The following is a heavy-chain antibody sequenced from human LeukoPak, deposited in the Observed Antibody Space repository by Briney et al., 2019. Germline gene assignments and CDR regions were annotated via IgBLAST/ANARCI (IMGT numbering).Heavy chain of an antibody. CDR3: ASPLLYDAFDI. V-gene: IGHV5-51*01. CDR2: IHPGDSDT. Sequence: GESLKISCKGSGYSFTNYWIGWVRQMPGKGLEWMGIIHPGDSDTRYSPSFQGQVTISADKSISTAYLQWSSLKASDTAMYYCASPLLYDAFDIWGQGTMVTVSS. D-gene: IGHD2-15*01. CDR1: GYSFTNYW. J-gene: IGHJ3*02.